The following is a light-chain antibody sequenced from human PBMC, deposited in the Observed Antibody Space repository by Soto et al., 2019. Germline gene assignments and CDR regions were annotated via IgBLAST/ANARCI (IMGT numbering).Light chain of an antibody. V-gene: IGKV3-11*01. CDR3: QQRSSWPLT. CDR1: QSLSKS. J-gene: IGKJ4*02. Sequence: EIVLTHSPATLPLSPWEMATLSCRASQSLSKSLVWYQQKPGQAPRLLIDGASNRATGIPARFSGSGSGTDFTLTISSLEPEDFAVYFCQQRSSWPLTFGGGTKVDIK. CDR2: GAS.